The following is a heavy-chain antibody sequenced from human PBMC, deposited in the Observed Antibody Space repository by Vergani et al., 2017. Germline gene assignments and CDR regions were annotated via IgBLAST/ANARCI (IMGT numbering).Heavy chain of an antibody. J-gene: IGHJ4*02. CDR2: ISSSSSYI. D-gene: IGHD6-13*01. V-gene: IGHV3-21*01. CDR1: GFTFSSYS. Sequence: EVKLVESGGGLVKPGGSLRLSCAASGFTFSSYSMTWVRQAPGKGLEWVSSISSSSSYIYYADSVKGRFTISRDNAKNSLYLQMNSLRAEDTAVYYCARVRVSSWYVWPYYFDYWGQGTLVTVSS. CDR3: ARVRVSSWYVWPYYFDY.